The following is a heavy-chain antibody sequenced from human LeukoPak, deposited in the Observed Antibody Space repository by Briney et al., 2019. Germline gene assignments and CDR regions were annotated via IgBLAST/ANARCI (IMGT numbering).Heavy chain of an antibody. CDR2: ISGSGGST. CDR1: GFTFSSYA. V-gene: IGHV3-23*01. D-gene: IGHD6-13*01. J-gene: IGHJ3*02. Sequence: GGSLRLSCAASGFTFSSYAMSWVRQAPGKGLEWVSAISGSGGSTYYADSVKGRFTISRDNSKNTLYLQMNSLRAEDTAVYYCARDGVSSWYSFGAFDIWGQGTMVTVSS. CDR3: ARDGVSSWYSFGAFDI.